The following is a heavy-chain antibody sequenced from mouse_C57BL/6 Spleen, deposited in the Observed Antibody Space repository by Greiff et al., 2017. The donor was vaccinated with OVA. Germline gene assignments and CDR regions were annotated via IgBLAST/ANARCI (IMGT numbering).Heavy chain of an antibody. CDR1: GYTFTDYY. CDR2: INPNNGGT. J-gene: IGHJ1*03. CDR3: ARHYGSSCEGYFDV. V-gene: IGHV1-26*01. Sequence: EVQLQQSGPELVKPGASVKISCKASGYTFTDYYMNWVKQSHGKSLEWIGDINPNNGGTSYNQKFKGKATLTVDKSSSTAYMELRSLTSEDSAVYYCARHYGSSCEGYFDVWGTGTTVTVSS. D-gene: IGHD1-1*01.